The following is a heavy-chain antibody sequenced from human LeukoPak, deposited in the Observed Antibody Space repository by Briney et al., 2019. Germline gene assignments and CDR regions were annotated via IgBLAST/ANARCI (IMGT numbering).Heavy chain of an antibody. D-gene: IGHD5-12*01. V-gene: IGHV4-30-4*01. Sequence: KSSETLSLTCTVSGGSISSGDYYWSWIRQPPGKGLEWIGYIYYSGSTYYNPSLKSRVTISVDTSKNQFSLKLSSVTAADTAVYYCAREVGYSGYVGSWGQGTLVTVSS. J-gene: IGHJ5*02. CDR1: GGSISSGDYY. CDR3: AREVGYSGYVGS. CDR2: IYYSGST.